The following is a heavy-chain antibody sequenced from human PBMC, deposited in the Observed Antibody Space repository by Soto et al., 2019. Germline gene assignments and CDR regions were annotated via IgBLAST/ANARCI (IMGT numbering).Heavy chain of an antibody. CDR1: GGSISSGGYY. V-gene: IGHV4-31*03. CDR2: IYYSGST. Sequence: ASETLSLTCTVSGGSISSGGYYWSWIRQHPGKGLEWIGYIYYSGSTYYNPSLKSRVTISVDTSKNQFSLKLSSVTAADTAVYYCARGDQPLEFDYWGQGTLVTVSS. J-gene: IGHJ4*02. CDR3: ARGDQPLEFDY.